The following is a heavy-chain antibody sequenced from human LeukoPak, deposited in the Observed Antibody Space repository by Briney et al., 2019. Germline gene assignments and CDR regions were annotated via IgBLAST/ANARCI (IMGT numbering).Heavy chain of an antibody. D-gene: IGHD3-22*01. CDR1: GGSFSGYY. V-gene: IGHV4-34*01. CDR3: ARTLYDSSGXYLFDY. Sequence: PSETLSLTCAVYGGSFSGYYWSWIRQPPGKGLEWIGEINHSGSTNYNPSLKSRVTISVDTSKNQFSLKLSSVTAADTAVYYCARTLYDSSGXYLFDYWGQGTLVTVSS. J-gene: IGHJ4*02. CDR2: INHSGST.